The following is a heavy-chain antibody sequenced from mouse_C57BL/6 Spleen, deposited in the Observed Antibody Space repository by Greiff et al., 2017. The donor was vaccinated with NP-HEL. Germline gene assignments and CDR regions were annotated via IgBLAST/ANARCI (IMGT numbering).Heavy chain of an antibody. CDR3: ARMDYYGSRKYFDV. Sequence: EVQLQQSGPELVKPGASVKIPCKASGYTFTDYNMDWVKQSHGKSLEWIGDINPNNGGTIYNQKFKGKATLTVDKSSSTAYMELRSLTSEDTAVYYSARMDYYGSRKYFDVWGTGTTVTVSS. CDR1: GYTFTDYN. J-gene: IGHJ1*03. V-gene: IGHV1-18*01. CDR2: INPNNGGT. D-gene: IGHD1-1*01.